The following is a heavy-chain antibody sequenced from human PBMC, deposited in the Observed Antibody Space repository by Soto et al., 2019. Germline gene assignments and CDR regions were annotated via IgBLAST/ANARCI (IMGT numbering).Heavy chain of an antibody. CDR1: GGSISSYY. CDR3: ARDLGISDAFDI. D-gene: IGHD7-27*01. V-gene: IGHV4-59*01. J-gene: IGHJ3*02. Sequence: QVQLQESGPGLMKPSETLSLTCTVSGGSISSYYWSWIRQPPGKGLEWIGYIYYSGSTNYNPSLKSRVAISVDTSKNQFALKLSSVTAADTAVYYCARDLGISDAFDIWGQGTMVTVSS. CDR2: IYYSGST.